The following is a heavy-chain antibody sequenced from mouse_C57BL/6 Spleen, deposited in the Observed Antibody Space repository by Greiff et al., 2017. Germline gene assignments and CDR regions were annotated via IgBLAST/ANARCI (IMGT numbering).Heavy chain of an antibody. J-gene: IGHJ4*01. CDR3: ARLPHYYGSAMDY. Sequence: QVQLQQPGAELVRPGTSVKLSCKASGYTFTSYWMHWVKQRPGQGLEWIGVIDPSDSYTNYNQKFKGKATLTVDTSSSTAYMQLSSLTSEDSAVYYCARLPHYYGSAMDYWGQGTSVTVSS. V-gene: IGHV1-59*01. D-gene: IGHD1-1*01. CDR2: IDPSDSYT. CDR1: GYTFTSYW.